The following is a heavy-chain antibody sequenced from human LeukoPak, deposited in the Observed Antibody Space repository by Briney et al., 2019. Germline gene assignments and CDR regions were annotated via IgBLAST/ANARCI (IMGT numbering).Heavy chain of an antibody. CDR1: GFTFSSYG. CDR3: ARDNSLFLMRGDFDY. V-gene: IGHV3-33*01. Sequence: PGRSLRLSCAASGFTFSSYGMHWVRQAPGKGLEWVAVIWYDGSNKYYADSVKGRFTISRDNSKNTLYLQMNSLRAEDTAVYYCARDNSLFLMRGDFDYWGQGTLVTVSS. D-gene: IGHD2/OR15-2a*01. CDR2: IWYDGSNK. J-gene: IGHJ4*02.